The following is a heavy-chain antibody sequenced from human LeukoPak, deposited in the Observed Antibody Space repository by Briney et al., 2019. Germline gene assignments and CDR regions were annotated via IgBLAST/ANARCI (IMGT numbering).Heavy chain of an antibody. CDR2: INHSGST. CDR3: ARHYSSGYYPSPVFDY. J-gene: IGHJ4*02. Sequence: SETLSLTCAVYGGSFSGYYWSWIRQPPGKGLEWIGEINHSGSTNYNPSLKSRVTISVDTSKNQFSLKLSSVTAADTAVYYCARHYSSGYYPSPVFDYWGQGTLVTVSS. D-gene: IGHD3-22*01. V-gene: IGHV4-34*01. CDR1: GGSFSGYY.